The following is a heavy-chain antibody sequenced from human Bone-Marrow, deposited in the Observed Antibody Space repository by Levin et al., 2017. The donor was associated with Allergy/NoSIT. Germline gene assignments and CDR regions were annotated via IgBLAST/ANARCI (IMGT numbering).Heavy chain of an antibody. Sequence: RTGGSLRLSCVGSGFRFNSYGIHWVRQAPGKGLEWVALMSSDGKYQYYVDSVKGRFTISRDNAKNTVFLQMDSLRVEDTAVYFCAKDTGSNYGFYGMDVWGQGTTVSVSS. CDR3: AKDTGSNYGFYGMDV. D-gene: IGHD1-1*01. CDR1: GFRFNSYG. J-gene: IGHJ6*02. V-gene: IGHV3-30*18. CDR2: MSSDGKYQ.